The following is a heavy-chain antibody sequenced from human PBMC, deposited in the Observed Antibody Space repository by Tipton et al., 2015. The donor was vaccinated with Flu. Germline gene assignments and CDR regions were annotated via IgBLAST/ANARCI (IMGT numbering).Heavy chain of an antibody. CDR1: GYPISTRYY. Sequence: TLSLTCTVSGYPISTRYYWGWIRQPPGKGLEWIGTVSRTGSTIYNPSLKSRVTISIDTSKNQFSLRLSSMTAADTAVYYCARHTGDSVRGVIDYWGQGTLVTVSS. V-gene: IGHV4-38-2*02. J-gene: IGHJ4*02. CDR2: VSRTGST. D-gene: IGHD3-10*02. CDR3: ARHTGDSVRGVIDY.